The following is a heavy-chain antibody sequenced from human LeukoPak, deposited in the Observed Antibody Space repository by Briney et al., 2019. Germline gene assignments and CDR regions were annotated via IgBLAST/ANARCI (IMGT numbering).Heavy chain of an antibody. D-gene: IGHD3-22*01. Sequence: SETPSDTCTVSGGSISSYYWSWIRQPPGKGLEWIGYIYYSGSTNYNPSLKSRVTISVDTSKNQFSLKLTSVTAADTAVYYCARLVLEGRLKVRYGMDVCGQATTVTVSS. V-gene: IGHV4-59*08. CDR2: IYYSGST. CDR3: ARLVLEGRLKVRYGMDV. CDR1: GGSISSYY. J-gene: IGHJ6*01.